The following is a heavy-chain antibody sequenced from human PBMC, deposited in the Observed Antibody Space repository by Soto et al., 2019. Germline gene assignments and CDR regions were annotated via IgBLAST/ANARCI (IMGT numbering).Heavy chain of an antibody. CDR1: GFTFSSYW. J-gene: IGHJ5*02. D-gene: IGHD2-2*01. CDR2: IKQDGSEK. CDR3: ARVRSSDYIVVVPAAYYDSSGYNWFDP. Sequence: GGSLRLSCAASGFTFSSYWMSWVRQAPGKGLEWVANIKQDGSEKYYVDSVKGRFTISRDNAKNSLYLQMNSLRAEDTAVYYCARVRSSDYIVVVPAAYYDSSGYNWFDPWGQGTLVTVSS. V-gene: IGHV3-7*01.